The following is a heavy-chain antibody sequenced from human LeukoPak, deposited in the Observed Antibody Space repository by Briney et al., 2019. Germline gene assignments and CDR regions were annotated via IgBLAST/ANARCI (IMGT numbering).Heavy chain of an antibody. CDR2: ISYSGST. V-gene: IGHV4-30-4*07. J-gene: IGHJ3*02. CDR3: ARVRSGPFDI. CDR1: GGSISSGGYS. D-gene: IGHD3-10*01. Sequence: PSETLSLTCAVSGGSISSGGYSWSWIRQPPGKGLEWIGYISYSGSTYYNPSLKSRVTISVDTSKNQFSLKLSSVTAADTAVYYCARVRSGPFDIWGQGTMVTVSS.